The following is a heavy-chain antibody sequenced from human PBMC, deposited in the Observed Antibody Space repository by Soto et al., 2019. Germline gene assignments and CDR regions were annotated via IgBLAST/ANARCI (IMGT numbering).Heavy chain of an antibody. J-gene: IGHJ4*02. CDR3: ARDGMITFGGVIVTAYYFDY. V-gene: IGHV3-7*01. Sequence: GGSLRLSCAASGFTFSNYWMSWVRQAPGKGLEWVANIKQDGSQNYYVDSVKGRFTISRDNSKNTLYLQMNSLRAEDAAVYYCARDGMITFGGVIVTAYYFDYWGQGTLVTVSS. CDR1: GFTFSNYW. D-gene: IGHD3-16*02. CDR2: IKQDGSQN.